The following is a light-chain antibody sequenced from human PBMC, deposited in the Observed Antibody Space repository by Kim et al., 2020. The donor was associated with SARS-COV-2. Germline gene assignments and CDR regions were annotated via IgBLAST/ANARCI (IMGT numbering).Light chain of an antibody. Sequence: PGERATSSGRARQSVSSYLAWYQQKPGQAPRLLIYDASNRATGIPARFSGSGSGTDFTLTISSLEPEDFAVYYCQQRSNWPVTFGPGTKVDIK. CDR1: QSVSSY. CDR2: DAS. J-gene: IGKJ3*01. CDR3: QQRSNWPVT. V-gene: IGKV3-11*01.